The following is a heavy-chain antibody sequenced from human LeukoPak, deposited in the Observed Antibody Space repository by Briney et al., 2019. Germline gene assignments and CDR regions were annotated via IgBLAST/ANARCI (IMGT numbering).Heavy chain of an antibody. D-gene: IGHD2-8*01. V-gene: IGHV3-30*18. CDR1: GFTFSNYG. CDR3: AKMYLLYYFDY. CDR2: ISYDGRNK. J-gene: IGHJ4*02. Sequence: GGSLRLSCAASGFTFSNYGMHWVRQAPGKGLEWVAVISYDGRNKYYADSVKGRFTISRDNSKNTLYLQMNSLRAEDTAVYYCAKMYLLYYFDYWGQGTLVTVSS.